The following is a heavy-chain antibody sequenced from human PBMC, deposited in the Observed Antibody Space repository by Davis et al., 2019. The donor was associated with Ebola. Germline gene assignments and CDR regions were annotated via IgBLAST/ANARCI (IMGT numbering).Heavy chain of an antibody. Sequence: GESLKISCAASGFTFNTYTMNWVRQAPGKGLGWVSSIDSSGTYISSADSVKGRFTISRDNAKNSLYLQMNSLRAEDTAVYYCARGSSSYYYYLIDLWGRGTLVTVSS. CDR3: ARGSSSYYYYLIDL. CDR1: GFTFNTYT. J-gene: IGHJ2*01. D-gene: IGHD6-13*01. V-gene: IGHV3-21*01. CDR2: IDSSGTYI.